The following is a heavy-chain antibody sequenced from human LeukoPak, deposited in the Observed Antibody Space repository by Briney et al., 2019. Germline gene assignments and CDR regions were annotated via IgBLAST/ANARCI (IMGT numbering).Heavy chain of an antibody. CDR2: INPKSGGT. V-gene: IGHV1-2*06. CDR3: ARSPSGWYGDY. D-gene: IGHD6-19*01. J-gene: IGHJ4*02. Sequence: ASVKVSCKASGYTFIDDYIHRVREAPGQRLEWMGRINPKSGGTSYARKFQSRVTVTRDTSISTVYMELSRLTSDDTAVYYCARSPSGWYGDYWGQGTLVTVSS. CDR1: GYTFIDDY.